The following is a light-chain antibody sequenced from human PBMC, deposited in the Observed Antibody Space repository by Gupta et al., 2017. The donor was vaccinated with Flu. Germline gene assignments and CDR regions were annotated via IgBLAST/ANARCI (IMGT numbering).Light chain of an antibody. CDR2: DAS. V-gene: IGKV3-11*01. Sequence: DIVLTQSPATLSLSPGERATLSCRASQSVSSYLAWYQQKPGQAPRLLIYDASNRATGITARFSGSGSGTDFTLTISSLEPEDFAVYYCQQRSNWPVTFGQGTKLEIK. CDR1: QSVSSY. CDR3: QQRSNWPVT. J-gene: IGKJ2*01.